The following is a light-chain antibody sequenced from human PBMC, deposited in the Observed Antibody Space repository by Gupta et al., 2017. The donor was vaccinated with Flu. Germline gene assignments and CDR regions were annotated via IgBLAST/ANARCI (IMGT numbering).Light chain of an antibody. CDR1: QLGDKY. CDR3: QAWDSSTAQV. CDR2: HDS. J-gene: IGLJ2*01. V-gene: IGLV3-1*01. Sequence: SYELTQPPSVSVSPGQTASITCSGDQLGDKYACWYQQKPGQSPVLVIYHDSKRPAGIPERFSGSNSGNTATLTISGTQEMDEADYYCQAWDSSTAQVFGGGTKLTVL.